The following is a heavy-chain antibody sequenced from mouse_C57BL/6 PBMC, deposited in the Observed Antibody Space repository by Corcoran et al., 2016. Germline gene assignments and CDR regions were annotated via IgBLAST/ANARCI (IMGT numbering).Heavy chain of an antibody. Sequence: QIQLVQSGPELKKTGETVKISCKASGYTFTTYGMSWVKQAPGKGLKWMGWINTYSGVPTYADDFKGRFAFSLETSASTAYLQINNLKNEDTATYFCARGGVYGNYDWYFDVWGTGTTVTVSS. CDR1: GYTFTTYG. D-gene: IGHD2-1*01. J-gene: IGHJ1*03. CDR2: INTYSGVP. V-gene: IGHV9-3*01. CDR3: ARGGVYGNYDWYFDV.